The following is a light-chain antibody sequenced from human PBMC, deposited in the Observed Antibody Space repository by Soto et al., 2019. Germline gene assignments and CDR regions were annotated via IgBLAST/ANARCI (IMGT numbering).Light chain of an antibody. J-gene: IGLJ2*01. CDR3: SSFTGTSALIL. CDR1: SSDVGGYNY. V-gene: IGLV2-14*01. CDR2: EVS. Sequence: QSVLTQPASVSGSPGQSITISCTGTSSDVGGYNYVSWYQQLPGKAPKLIIYEVSSRPSGVSNRFSGSKSGNTASLTISGLRAEDEGDYFCSSFTGTSALILFGGGTKLTVL.